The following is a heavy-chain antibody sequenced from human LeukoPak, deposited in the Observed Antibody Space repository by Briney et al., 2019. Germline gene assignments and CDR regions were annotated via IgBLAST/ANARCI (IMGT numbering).Heavy chain of an antibody. D-gene: IGHD5-12*01. J-gene: IGHJ6*03. CDR2: MNPNSGNT. CDR1: GYTFTSYD. Sequence: GASVKVSCKASGYTFTSYDINWVGQATGQGLEWMGWMNPNSGNTGYAQKFQGRVTMTRNTSISTAYMELSSLRSEDTAVYYCARVMYGGYVHYYYYMDVWGKGTTVTVSS. CDR3: ARVMYGGYVHYYYYMDV. V-gene: IGHV1-8*01.